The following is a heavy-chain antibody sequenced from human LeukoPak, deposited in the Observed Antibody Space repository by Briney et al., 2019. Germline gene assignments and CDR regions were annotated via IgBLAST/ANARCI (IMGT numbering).Heavy chain of an antibody. V-gene: IGHV4-59*01. CDR2: MYYNGGS. J-gene: IGHJ3*02. Sequence: SETLSLTCTVAGGSISTYYWTWIRQPPGKGLEWIGYMYYNGGSNYNPSLKSRVTISVDTSKNQFSLKLTSVTAADTALYYCPRENWPGYYDSGVQDGLDIWGQGTMVTVSS. D-gene: IGHD3-22*01. CDR1: GGSISTYY. CDR3: PRENWPGYYDSGVQDGLDI.